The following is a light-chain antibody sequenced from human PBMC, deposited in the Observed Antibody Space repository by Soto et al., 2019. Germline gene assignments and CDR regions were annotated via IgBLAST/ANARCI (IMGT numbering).Light chain of an antibody. CDR1: QSVLYSSNNKNY. V-gene: IGKV4-1*01. CDR3: QQYCFPPRS. J-gene: IGKJ1*01. Sequence: DAVLTRSPDSLAVSLGERATINCKSSQSVLYSSNNKNYLAWYQQKPGQPPKLLIYWASTRESGVPDRFSGSGSGTDFTLTISSLQAEDVAVYYCQQYCFPPRSFGQGTKVEIK. CDR2: WAS.